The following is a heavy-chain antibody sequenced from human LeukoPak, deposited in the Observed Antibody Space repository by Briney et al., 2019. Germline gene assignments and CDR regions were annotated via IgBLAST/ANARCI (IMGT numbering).Heavy chain of an antibody. CDR3: AKWTDSGYEGDYYFDY. J-gene: IGHJ4*02. Sequence: PGRSLRLSCAASGFTFSSYGMHWVRQAPGKGLEWVAVISYDGSNKYYADFVKGRFTISRDNSKNTLYLQMNSLRAEDTAVYYCAKWTDSGYEGDYYFDYWGQGTLVTVSS. D-gene: IGHD5-12*01. CDR2: ISYDGSNK. CDR1: GFTFSSYG. V-gene: IGHV3-30*18.